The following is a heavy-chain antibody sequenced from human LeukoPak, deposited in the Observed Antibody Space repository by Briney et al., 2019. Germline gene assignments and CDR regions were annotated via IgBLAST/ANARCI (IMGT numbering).Heavy chain of an antibody. CDR2: INPSGGST. Sequence: RAASVKVSCKASGYTFTSCYMHWVRQAPGQGLEWMGIINPSGGSTSYAQKFQGRATMTRDTSTSTVYMELSSLRSEDTAVYYCARERLVGYYYYGMDVWGQGTTVTVSS. D-gene: IGHD6-19*01. J-gene: IGHJ6*02. CDR3: ARERLVGYYYYGMDV. CDR1: GYTFTSCY. V-gene: IGHV1-46*01.